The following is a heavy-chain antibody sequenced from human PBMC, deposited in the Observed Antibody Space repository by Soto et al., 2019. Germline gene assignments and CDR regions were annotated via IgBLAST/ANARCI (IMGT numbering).Heavy chain of an antibody. CDR3: ASSRHEYYYYGMDV. CDR2: IYYSGST. CDR1: GGSISSNSYY. Sequence: QLQLQESGPGLVKPSETLSLTCTVSGGSISSNSYYWGWIRQPPGKGLEWIGSIYYSGSTYYNPSLKSRVTISVDTSKNQFSLKLSSVTAADTAVYYCASSRHEYYYYGMDVWGQGTTVTVSS. V-gene: IGHV4-39*01. J-gene: IGHJ6*02.